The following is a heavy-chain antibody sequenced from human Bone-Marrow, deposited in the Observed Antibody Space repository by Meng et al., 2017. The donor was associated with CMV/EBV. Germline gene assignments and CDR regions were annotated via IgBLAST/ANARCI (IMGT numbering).Heavy chain of an antibody. D-gene: IGHD4-17*01. J-gene: IGHJ6*02. CDR3: RKNYGDYASPRGMDV. V-gene: IGHV3-30*19. CDR1: GFTFSSYG. CDR2: ISYDGSNK. Sequence: GGSLRLSCAASGFTFSSYGMHWVRQAPGKGLEWVAVISYDGSNKYYADSVKGRFTISRDNSKNTLYLQMNSLRAEDTAVYYCRKNYGDYASPRGMDVWGQGTTVTVSS.